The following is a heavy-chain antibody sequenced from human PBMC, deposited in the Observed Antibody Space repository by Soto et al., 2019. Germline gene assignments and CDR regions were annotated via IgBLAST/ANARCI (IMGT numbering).Heavy chain of an antibody. D-gene: IGHD2-8*01. CDR2: ISYDGSNK. CDR1: GFTFSSYG. Sequence: GGSLRLSCAASGFTFSSYGMHWVRQAPGKGLEWVAVISYDGSNKYYADSVKDRFTISRDNSKNTLYLLMNILSVDDTAVYDCSKQRLMSDYYDGMDVWGQGTTVTVYS. J-gene: IGHJ6*02. V-gene: IGHV3-30*18. CDR3: SKQRLMSDYYDGMDV.